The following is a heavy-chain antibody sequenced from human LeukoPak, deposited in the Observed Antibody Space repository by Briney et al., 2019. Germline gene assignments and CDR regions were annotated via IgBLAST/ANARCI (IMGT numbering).Heavy chain of an antibody. CDR1: GFTFSSYW. CDR2: INHDGSST. J-gene: IGHJ4*02. V-gene: IGHV3-74*01. D-gene: IGHD3-10*01. Sequence: PGGSLRLSCAASGFTFSSYWMHWVRQVPGKGLMWVSRINHDGSSTSYADSVKGRFTISSDNAKNTLYLQMNSLRAEDTAVYHCARDLGYGDSFWGQGTLVTVAS. CDR3: ARDLGYGDSF.